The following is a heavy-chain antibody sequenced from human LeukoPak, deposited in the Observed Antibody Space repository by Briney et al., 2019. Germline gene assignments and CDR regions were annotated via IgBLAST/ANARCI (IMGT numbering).Heavy chain of an antibody. CDR2: IYYSGST. Sequence: SETLSLTCAVAGGSISICYWSWIRQPPGKGLEWIGYIYYSGSTNYDPSLKSRVTISVDTSKNQFSLKLSSVAAADTVVYYCERAWSLTRYAMDVWGQGTTVTVSS. V-gene: IGHV4-59*01. CDR3: ERAWSLTRYAMDV. CDR1: GGSISICY. J-gene: IGHJ6*02. D-gene: IGHD4-11*01.